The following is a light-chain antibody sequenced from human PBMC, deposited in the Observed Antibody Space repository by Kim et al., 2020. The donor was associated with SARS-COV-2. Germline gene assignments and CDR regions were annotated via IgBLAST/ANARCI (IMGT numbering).Light chain of an antibody. Sequence: SPGERAPPSWRAIQSVRNNLACYQQRPGQAPRLLIHSAATRATGIPVRFTGRGSGTEFTLTISNLQSEDFAIYYCQQYNEWPPWTFGQGTKVDIK. CDR2: SAA. CDR3: QQYNEWPPWT. CDR1: QSVRNN. V-gene: IGKV3-15*01. J-gene: IGKJ1*01.